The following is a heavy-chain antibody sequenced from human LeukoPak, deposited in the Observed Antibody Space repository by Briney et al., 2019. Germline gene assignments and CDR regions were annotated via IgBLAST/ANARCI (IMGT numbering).Heavy chain of an antibody. CDR2: ISYDGNNK. CDR3: ARDKSVHFFDY. Sequence: PGRSLRLSCAASGFTFSTYAMHWVRQAPGKGLEWVAVISYDGNNKYYADSLKGRFTISRDNSKNTIYLQMNILRAEDTTVYYCARDKSVHFFDYWGQGALVTVSS. V-gene: IGHV3-30-3*01. CDR1: GFTFSTYA. J-gene: IGHJ4*02.